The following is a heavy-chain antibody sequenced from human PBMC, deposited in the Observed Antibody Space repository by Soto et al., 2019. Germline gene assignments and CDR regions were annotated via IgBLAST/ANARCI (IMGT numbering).Heavy chain of an antibody. V-gene: IGHV1-46*01. CDR2: FNPTGDTA. CDR3: ARGGRIVDTGIGYYYYHAMDV. CDR1: GYTFTSYY. D-gene: IGHD5-18*01. Sequence: QVQLVQSGAEVKKPGASVKASCKASGYTFTSYYIHWVRQAPGQGLEWMGIFNPTGDTASYAQKLQGRVTMTRDTSTGTAYMELGSLRSEDTAVYYCARGGRIVDTGIGYYYYHAMDVW. J-gene: IGHJ6*01.